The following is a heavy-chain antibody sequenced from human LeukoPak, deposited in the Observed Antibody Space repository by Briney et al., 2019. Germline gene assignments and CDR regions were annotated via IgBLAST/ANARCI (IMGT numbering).Heavy chain of an antibody. V-gene: IGHV3-30*04. CDR1: GFTFSSYA. Sequence: GGSLRLSCAASGFTFSSYAMHWVRQAPGKGLEWVAVISYDGSNKYYADSVKGRFTISRDNSKNTLYLQMNSLRAGDTAVYYCARDLPYCSSTSCYSGIDYWGQGTLVTVSS. D-gene: IGHD2-2*01. CDR2: ISYDGSNK. CDR3: ARDLPYCSSTSCYSGIDY. J-gene: IGHJ4*02.